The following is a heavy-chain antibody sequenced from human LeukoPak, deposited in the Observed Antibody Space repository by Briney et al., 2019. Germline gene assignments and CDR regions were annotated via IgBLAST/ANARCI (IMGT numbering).Heavy chain of an antibody. V-gene: IGHV3-23*01. CDR2: ISTSGGRT. D-gene: IGHD3-22*01. J-gene: IGHJ4*02. CDR3: AKDPTDFDSNGQTYFDY. Sequence: GGSLRLSCAVSGLTFSSHGMSWVRQAPGKALEWVSAISTSGGRTFYAHSVKGRFTISRDNSKNTLYLQMNSLKAEDTAIYYCAKDPTDFDSNGQTYFDYWGQGTLVTVSS. CDR1: GLTFSSHG.